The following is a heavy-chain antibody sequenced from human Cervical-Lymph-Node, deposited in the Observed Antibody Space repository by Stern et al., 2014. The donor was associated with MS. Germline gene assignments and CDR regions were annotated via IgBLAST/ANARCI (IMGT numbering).Heavy chain of an antibody. V-gene: IGHV3-33*05. CDR3: ARDGPNYDHNGRGDAFDV. D-gene: IGHD3-22*01. CDR2: ISYDGSNK. CDR1: GFPFSGHG. Sequence: VQLVQSGGGVVQPGGSLRLSCAASGFPFSGHGLHWVRQAPGKGLEWVALISYDGSNKWYAESVKGRFTISRDSSRNTMFLQMNTLRLEDADVYYCARDGPNYDHNGRGDAFDVWGQGAMVTVSP. J-gene: IGHJ3*01.